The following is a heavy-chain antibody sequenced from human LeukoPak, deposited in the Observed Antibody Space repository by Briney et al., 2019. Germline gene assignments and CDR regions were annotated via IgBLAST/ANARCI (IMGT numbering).Heavy chain of an antibody. Sequence: PSETLSLTCTVSGGSIRSSSYYWGGIRQPPGKGLEWIASIYYSGSTYYNPSLKSRVTISVDTSKNQVSLRLSSVTAADTAVYYCASGHYDSSGYYYPFDYWGQGTLVTVSS. V-gene: IGHV4-39*01. CDR3: ASGHYDSSGYYYPFDY. CDR2: IYYSGST. J-gene: IGHJ4*02. CDR1: GGSIRSSSYY. D-gene: IGHD3-22*01.